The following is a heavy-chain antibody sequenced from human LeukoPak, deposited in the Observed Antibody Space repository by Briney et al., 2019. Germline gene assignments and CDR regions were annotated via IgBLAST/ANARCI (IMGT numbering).Heavy chain of an antibody. Sequence: GASVKVSCKASGYTFTSYGISWVRQAPGQGLEWMGWISAYNGNTNYAQKLQGRVTMTTDTSTSTAYMELRSLRSDDTAVYYCAGDRELLWFGELLPNFDYWGQGTLVAVSS. D-gene: IGHD3-10*01. CDR2: ISAYNGNT. V-gene: IGHV1-18*01. CDR1: GYTFTSYG. J-gene: IGHJ4*02. CDR3: AGDRELLWFGELLPNFDY.